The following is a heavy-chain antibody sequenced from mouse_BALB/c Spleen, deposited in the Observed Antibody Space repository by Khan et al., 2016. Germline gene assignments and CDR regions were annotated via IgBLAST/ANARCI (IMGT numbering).Heavy chain of an antibody. CDR2: ISYDGYN. V-gene: IGHV3-6*02. J-gene: IGHJ3*01. Sequence: EVQLQESGPGLVKPSQSLSLTCSVTGYSITSGYFWNWIRQFPGNKLEWRGYISYDGYNDYNQALKTRISITRETSKNPVFLKLNSVTTEDTATDYCARDGDDGCFAYWGQGTLVTVSA. CDR1: GYSITSGYF. D-gene: IGHD2-2*01. CDR3: ARDGDDGCFAY.